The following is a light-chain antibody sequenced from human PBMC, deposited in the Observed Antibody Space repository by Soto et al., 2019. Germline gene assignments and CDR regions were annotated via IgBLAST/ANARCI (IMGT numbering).Light chain of an antibody. CDR3: CSYAGSSSFRVL. V-gene: IGLV2-11*01. CDR1: NSDVGTYNY. Sequence: QSALTQPRSVSGSHGRSVTISCTGTNSDVGTYNYVSWYQQHPGKAPKLIIYDVTKRPSGVPDRFSGSKSGNTASLIISGLQAADEAEYYCCCCSYAGSSSFRVLFGGGTQLTVL. J-gene: IGLJ3*02. CDR2: DVT.